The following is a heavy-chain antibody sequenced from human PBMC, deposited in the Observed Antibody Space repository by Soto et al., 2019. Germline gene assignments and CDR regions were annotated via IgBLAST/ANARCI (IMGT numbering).Heavy chain of an antibody. CDR1: GYTFTGYY. D-gene: IGHD6-13*01. CDR3: ARESFGDPIAAAGHYGWFDP. V-gene: IGHV1-2*04. Sequence: QVQLVQSGAEVKKPGASVKVSCKASGYTFTGYYMHWVRQAPGQGLEWMGWINPNSGGTNYAQKLQGWVTMTRDTSISTAYMELSRLRSDDTAVYYCARESFGDPIAAAGHYGWFDPWGQGTLVTVSS. J-gene: IGHJ5*02. CDR2: INPNSGGT.